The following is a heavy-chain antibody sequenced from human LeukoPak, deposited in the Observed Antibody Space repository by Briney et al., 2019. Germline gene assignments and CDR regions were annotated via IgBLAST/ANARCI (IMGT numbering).Heavy chain of an antibody. CDR2: IYPGDSDT. CDR1: GYSFTSYR. D-gene: IGHD2-2*02. Sequence: GESLKISCKGSGYSFTSYRIGWVRQMPGKGLEWMGIIYPGDSDTRYSPSFQGQVTISADKSISTAYLQWSSLKASDTAMYYCARGYCSSTSCYTLDYWGQGTLVTVSS. J-gene: IGHJ4*02. CDR3: ARGYCSSTSCYTLDY. V-gene: IGHV5-51*01.